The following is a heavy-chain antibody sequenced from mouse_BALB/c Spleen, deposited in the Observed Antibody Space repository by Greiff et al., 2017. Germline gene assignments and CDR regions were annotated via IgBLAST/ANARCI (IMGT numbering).Heavy chain of an antibody. V-gene: IGHV14-3*02. CDR2: IDPANGNT. Sequence: VHVKQSGAELVKPGASVKLSCTASGFNIKDTYMHWVKQRPEQGLEWIGRIDPANGNTKYDPKFQGKATITADTSSNTAYLQLSSLTSEDTAVYYCARSFYYGSDFDYWGQGTTLTVSS. D-gene: IGHD1-1*01. J-gene: IGHJ2*01. CDR3: ARSFYYGSDFDY. CDR1: GFNIKDTY.